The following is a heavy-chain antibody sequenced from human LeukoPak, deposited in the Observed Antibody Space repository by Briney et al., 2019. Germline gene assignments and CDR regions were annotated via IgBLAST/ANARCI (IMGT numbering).Heavy chain of an antibody. D-gene: IGHD3-9*01. CDR1: GGSISTYY. V-gene: IGHV4-59*01. J-gene: IGHJ5*02. Sequence: SEPLSLTCSVSGGSISTYYWSWIRQPPGKGLEWIGYIYYSGNTNYNPSLKSRVTISVDTSKNQFSLKLTSVTAADTAVYYCARDILTGYYLTGWFDPWGQGTLVTVSS. CDR2: IYYSGNT. CDR3: ARDILTGYYLTGWFDP.